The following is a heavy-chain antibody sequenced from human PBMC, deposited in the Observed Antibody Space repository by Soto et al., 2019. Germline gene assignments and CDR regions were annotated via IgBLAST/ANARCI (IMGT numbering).Heavy chain of an antibody. V-gene: IGHV1-69*13. CDR3: ARDDRVEMATMELSGFAFDI. J-gene: IGHJ3*02. CDR2: IIPIFGTA. Sequence: PVKVSCKASGSTFTTYAISWVRQAPGQRLARMGGIIPIFGTANYAQKFQGRVTITADESTSTAYMELSSLRSEDTAVYYCARDDRVEMATMELSGFAFDIRGQRTMVTVSS. D-gene: IGHD1-7*01. CDR1: GSTFTTYA.